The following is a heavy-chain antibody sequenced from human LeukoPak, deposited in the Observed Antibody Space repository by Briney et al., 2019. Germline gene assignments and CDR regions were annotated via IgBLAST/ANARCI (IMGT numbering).Heavy chain of an antibody. Sequence: ASVKVSCKASGDTFITNAISWVRQAPGQGLEWMGGLIPLFGSAHYAQKLQGRVTITTDESTSTTYMVLSGLTSDDTAVYYCARGGGPYESTGFFAGPFDYWGQGTLVTVSS. CDR1: GDTFITNA. D-gene: IGHD6-19*01. CDR3: ARGGGPYESTGFFAGPFDY. CDR2: LIPLFGSA. J-gene: IGHJ4*02. V-gene: IGHV1-69*05.